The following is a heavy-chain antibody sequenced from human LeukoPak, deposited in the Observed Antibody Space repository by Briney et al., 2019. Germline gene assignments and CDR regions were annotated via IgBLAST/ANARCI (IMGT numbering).Heavy chain of an antibody. V-gene: IGHV1-46*04. CDR2: INPSGGST. J-gene: IGHJ4*02. CDR3: TRVQYSSGWYWEDY. CDR1: GYTFTRYY. Sequence: GASVKVSCKASGYTFTRYYMYWVRQAPGQGLEWMGIINPSGGSTSYAQKLQGRVTVTRDTSTSTVYMELSSLRSEDTAVYYCTRVQYSSGWYWEDYWGQGTLVTVSS. D-gene: IGHD6-19*01.